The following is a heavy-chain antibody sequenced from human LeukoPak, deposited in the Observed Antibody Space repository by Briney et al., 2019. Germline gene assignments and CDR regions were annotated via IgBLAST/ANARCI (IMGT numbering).Heavy chain of an antibody. J-gene: IGHJ4*02. Sequence: PGGSLRLSCEASGFTFSDYWMHWVRQVPGKGLVWVSRINSDGRRTNYAEFVKGRFTISRDNSKNTLYLQMNSLRAEDTAVYYCAKAGGSGSYYDYWGQGTLVTVSS. CDR3: AKAGGSGSYYDY. CDR1: GFTFSDYW. V-gene: IGHV3-74*01. D-gene: IGHD3-10*01. CDR2: INSDGRRT.